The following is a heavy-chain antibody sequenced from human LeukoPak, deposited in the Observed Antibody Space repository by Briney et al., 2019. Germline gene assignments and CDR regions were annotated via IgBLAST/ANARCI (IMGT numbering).Heavy chain of an antibody. J-gene: IGHJ4*02. CDR3: ARSSPQLREFDY. CDR2: ISSSGSSM. Sequence: GGSLRLSCAASGFTFSSYAMSWVRQAPGKGLEWVSYISSSGSSMYYADSVKGRFTISRDNAKNSLYLQMNSLRAEDTAVYYCARSSPQLREFDYWGQGTLVTVSS. D-gene: IGHD1-26*01. CDR1: GFTFSSYA. V-gene: IGHV3-48*04.